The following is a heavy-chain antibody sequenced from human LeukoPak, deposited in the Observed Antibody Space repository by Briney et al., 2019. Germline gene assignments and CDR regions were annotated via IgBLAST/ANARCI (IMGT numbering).Heavy chain of an antibody. CDR3: ARGQKYRNGYTVTELGSGYFDY. Sequence: SETLSLTCTVSGGSISSYYWSWIRQPPGKGLEWIGYIHYSGSTNYNPSLRSRVTISVDTPKNQFSLKLSSVTASDTAVYYCARGQKYRNGYTVTELGSGYFDYWGQGTLVTVSS. CDR2: IHYSGST. CDR1: GGSISSYY. V-gene: IGHV4-59*01. D-gene: IGHD5-18*01. J-gene: IGHJ4*02.